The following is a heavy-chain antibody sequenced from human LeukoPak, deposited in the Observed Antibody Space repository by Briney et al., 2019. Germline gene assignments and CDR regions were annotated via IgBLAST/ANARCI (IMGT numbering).Heavy chain of an antibody. CDR2: IYYSGST. J-gene: IGHJ4*02. CDR1: GGSISSYY. CDR3: ARGHYDILTGYYHPLDY. V-gene: IGHV4-59*01. D-gene: IGHD3-9*01. Sequence: PSETLSLSCTVSGGSISSYYWSWIRQPPGKGLEWIGYIYYSGSTNYNPSLKSRVTISVDTSKNQFSLKLSSVTAADTAVYYCARGHYDILTGYYHPLDYWGQGTLVTVSS.